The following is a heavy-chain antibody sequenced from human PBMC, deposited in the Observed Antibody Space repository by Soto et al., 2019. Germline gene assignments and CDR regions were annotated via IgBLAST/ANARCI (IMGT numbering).Heavy chain of an antibody. CDR1: GGSISSSSYY. V-gene: IGHV4-39*01. J-gene: IGHJ5*02. Sequence: SETLSLTCTVSGGSISSSSYYWGWIRQPPGKGLEWIGSIYYSGSTYYNPSLKSRVTISVDTSKNQFSLKLSSVTAADTAVYYCASTIFGVVQSWYDPWGQGNLVTVSS. D-gene: IGHD3-3*01. CDR3: ASTIFGVVQSWYDP. CDR2: IYYSGST.